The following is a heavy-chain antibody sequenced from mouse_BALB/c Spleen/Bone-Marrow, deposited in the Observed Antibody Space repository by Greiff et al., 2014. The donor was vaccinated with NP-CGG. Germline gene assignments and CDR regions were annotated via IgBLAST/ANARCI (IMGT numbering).Heavy chain of an antibody. Sequence: EVQLVESGPELVKPGASVKVSCKASGYSFSGYNVYWVKQGHGKSLEWIGYIDPYNGGTRYNKKVKDKATLTVDKSSSTEFMHINSLTSEDSAVYYCASYHSSGYAMDYWGQGTSVTVSS. CDR3: ASYHSSGYAMDY. CDR2: IDPYNGGT. V-gene: IGHV1S135*01. J-gene: IGHJ4*01. D-gene: IGHD3-1*01. CDR1: GYSFSGYN.